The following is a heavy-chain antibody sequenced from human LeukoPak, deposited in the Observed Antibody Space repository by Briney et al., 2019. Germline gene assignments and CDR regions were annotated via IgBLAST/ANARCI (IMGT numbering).Heavy chain of an antibody. V-gene: IGHV4-61*08. Sequence: SETLSLTCTVSGGSISSGGYYWSWIRQHPGKGLEWIGYIYYSGSTSYNPSLKSRVTISVDTSKNQFSLKLSSVTAADTAVYYCARGVMAGAPWFDPWGQGTLVTVSS. J-gene: IGHJ5*02. CDR2: IYYSGST. CDR3: ARGVMAGAPWFDP. CDR1: GGSISSGGYY. D-gene: IGHD3-16*01.